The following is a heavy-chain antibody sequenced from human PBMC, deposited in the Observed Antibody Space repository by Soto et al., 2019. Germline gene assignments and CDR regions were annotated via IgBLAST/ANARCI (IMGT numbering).Heavy chain of an antibody. D-gene: IGHD1-1*01. CDR3: ARSAVSRRHFDY. CDR2: IYYSGST. Sequence: QVQLQESGPGLVKPSQTLSLTCTVSGGSISSGGYYWSWIRQHPGKGLEWIGYIYYSGSTYYNPSLKSRVTIAVDTSKNQFAMKLSSGAAADTAVYYCARSAVSRRHFDYWGQGTLVTVSS. V-gene: IGHV4-31*03. CDR1: GGSISSGGYY. J-gene: IGHJ4*02.